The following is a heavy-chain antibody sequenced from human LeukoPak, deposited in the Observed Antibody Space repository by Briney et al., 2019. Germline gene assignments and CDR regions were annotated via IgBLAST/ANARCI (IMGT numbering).Heavy chain of an antibody. CDR2: IKQDGSAK. CDR3: ARSAAAGRIVATFAY. Sequence: PGGSLRLSCAASGFTFNRYWMSWVRQAPGKELQWVANIKQDGSAKYYVDSVKGRFTISRDNAKNSLYLQMNSLRAEDTAVYYCARSAAAGRIVATFAYWGQGTLVIVSS. D-gene: IGHD5-12*01. V-gene: IGHV3-7*01. CDR1: GFTFNRYW. J-gene: IGHJ4*02.